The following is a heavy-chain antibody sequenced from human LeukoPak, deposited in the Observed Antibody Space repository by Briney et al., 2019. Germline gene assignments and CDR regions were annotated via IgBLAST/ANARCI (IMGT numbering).Heavy chain of an antibody. V-gene: IGHV1-18*01. J-gene: IGHJ6*02. CDR3: ARVSPYCSGGSSCHYYGMDV. D-gene: IGHD2-15*01. CDR2: ISTFNGNT. CDR1: AYTFTSSG. Sequence: ASVKVSCKASAYTFTSSGLSWVRQAPGQGLEWMGWISTFNGNTNYAQNLQGRVTMTTDTATNTAYMELRSLRSEDTAVYYCARVSPYCSGGSSCHYYGMDVWGQGTTVTVSS.